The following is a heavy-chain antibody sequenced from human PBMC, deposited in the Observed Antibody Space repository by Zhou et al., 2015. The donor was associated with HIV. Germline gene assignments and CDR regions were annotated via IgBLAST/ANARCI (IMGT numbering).Heavy chain of an antibody. D-gene: IGHD1-26*01. CDR2: ITPDFGTV. CDR3: AIESIAGWLDP. CDR1: AAIFAASI. V-gene: IGHV1-69*01. J-gene: IGHJ5*02. Sequence: QEQLVQSGAEVKKPGSSVKLSCKTSAAIFAASIVNWVRQAPGRGLEWLGGITPDFGTVNSAQNFQHRVSISADESTTSVFLELSRLTSDDTAVYYCAIESIAGWLDPWGQGTLVTVSS.